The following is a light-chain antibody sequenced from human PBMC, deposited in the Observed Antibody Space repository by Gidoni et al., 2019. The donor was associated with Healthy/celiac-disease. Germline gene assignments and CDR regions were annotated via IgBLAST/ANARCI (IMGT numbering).Light chain of an antibody. Sequence: APKLLIYKASSLESGVPSRFSGSGSGTEFTLTISSLQPDDFATYYCQQSWTFXXXTKVEIK. CDR2: KAS. CDR3: QQSWT. J-gene: IGKJ1*01. V-gene: IGKV1-5*03.